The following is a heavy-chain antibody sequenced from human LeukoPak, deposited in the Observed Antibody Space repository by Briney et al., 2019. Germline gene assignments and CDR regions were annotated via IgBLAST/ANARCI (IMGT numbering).Heavy chain of an antibody. CDR1: GYTFTSYD. V-gene: IGHV1-2*02. CDR2: INPNSGGT. CDR3: ARIFQEVVVAATYFDY. Sequence: GASVKVSCKASGYTFTSYDINWVRQATGQGLEWMGWINPNSGGTNYAQKFQGRVTMTRDTSISTAYMELSRLRSDDTAVYYCARIFQEVVVAATYFDYWGQGTLVTVSS. D-gene: IGHD2-15*01. J-gene: IGHJ4*02.